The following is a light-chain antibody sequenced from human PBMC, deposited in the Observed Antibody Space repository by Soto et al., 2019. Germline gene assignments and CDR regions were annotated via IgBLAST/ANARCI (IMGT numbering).Light chain of an antibody. V-gene: IGLV2-14*01. CDR2: DVS. Sequence: QSALTQPASVSGSRGQSITISCTGTSSDVGGYNYVSWYQQHPGKAPKLMIYDVSNRPSGVSNRFSGSKSGNTASLTISGLQAEDAADYHRSPYPSSSTLYVFGNGPKVT. CDR3: SPYPSSSTLYV. CDR1: SSDVGGYNY. J-gene: IGLJ1*01.